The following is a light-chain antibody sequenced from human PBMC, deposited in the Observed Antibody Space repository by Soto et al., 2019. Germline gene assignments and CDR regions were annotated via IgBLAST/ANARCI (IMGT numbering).Light chain of an antibody. CDR2: AAS. J-gene: IGKJ1*01. V-gene: IGKV3-15*01. Sequence: EIVMTQSPATLSVSPVERATLSCMASQNIDNKLVWYQQKPCQVPRLLIYAASTRATGIPASFSGSGSGTEFTLTISSLQSEDFAFYYCQQFHYWWTFGQGTKVDIK. CDR3: QQFHYWWT. CDR1: QNIDNK.